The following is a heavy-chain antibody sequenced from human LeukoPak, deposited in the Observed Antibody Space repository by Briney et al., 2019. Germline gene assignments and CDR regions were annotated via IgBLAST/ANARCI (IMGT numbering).Heavy chain of an antibody. J-gene: IGHJ4*02. D-gene: IGHD6-19*01. CDR3: AKDFYSSGWYFDY. Sequence: GGSLRLSCAASGFTFSSYGMHWVRQAPGKGLEWVAVISYDGSNKYYADSVKGRFTISRDNSKNTLYLQMNSLRAEDTAVYYCAKDFYSSGWYFDYWGQGTLVTVSS. CDR2: ISYDGSNK. V-gene: IGHV3-30*18. CDR1: GFTFSSYG.